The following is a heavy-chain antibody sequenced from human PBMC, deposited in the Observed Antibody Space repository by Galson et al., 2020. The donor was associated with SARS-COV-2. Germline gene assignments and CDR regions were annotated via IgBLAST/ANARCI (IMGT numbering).Heavy chain of an antibody. V-gene: IGHV3-33*01. CDR2: SWMDGSKS. CDR1: GFTFNLFN. D-gene: IGHD7-27*01. Sequence: GGSLRLSCTASGFTFNLFNIHWVRQAPGTGLEWLTLSWMDGSKSYYADSVKGRFTVSRDNSKNTLYLQMNSLRGEDTAVYYCARANWGSSDYWGQGTLVTVSS. J-gene: IGHJ4*02. CDR3: ARANWGSSDY.